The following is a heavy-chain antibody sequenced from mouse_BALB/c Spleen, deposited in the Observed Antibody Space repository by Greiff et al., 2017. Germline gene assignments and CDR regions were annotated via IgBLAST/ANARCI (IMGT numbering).Heavy chain of an antibody. CDR1: GYTFTSYW. D-gene: IGHD2-14*01. Sequence: QVQLQQPGAELVKPGASVKLSCKASGYTFTSYWMHWVKQRPGQGLEWIGEINPSNGRTNYNEKFKSKATLTVDKSSSTAYMQLSSLTSEDSAVYYCARSAPYYRYEGAMDYWGQGTSVTVSS. J-gene: IGHJ4*01. CDR2: INPSNGRT. V-gene: IGHV1S81*02. CDR3: ARSAPYYRYEGAMDY.